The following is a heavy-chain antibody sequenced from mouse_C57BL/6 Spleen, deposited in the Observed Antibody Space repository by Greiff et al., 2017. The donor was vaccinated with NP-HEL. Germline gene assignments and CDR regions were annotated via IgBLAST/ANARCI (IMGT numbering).Heavy chain of an antibody. CDR2: INPSTGGT. D-gene: IGHD4-1*01. CDR3: ASWDAGFAY. J-gene: IGHJ3*01. V-gene: IGHV1-42*01. CDR1: GYSFTGYY. Sequence: VQLQQSGPELVKPGASVKISCKASGYSFTGYYMNWVKQSPEKSLEWIGEINPSTGGTTYNQKFKAKATLTVDKSSSTAYMQLKSLTSEDSAVYYCASWDAGFAYWGQGTLVTVSA.